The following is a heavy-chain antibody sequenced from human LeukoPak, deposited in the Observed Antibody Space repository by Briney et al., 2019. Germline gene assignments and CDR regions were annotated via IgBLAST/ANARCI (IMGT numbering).Heavy chain of an antibody. CDR2: IKQDGSEK. Sequence: GGSLRLSCAASGFTFSSYWMSWVLQAPGKGLEWVANIKQDGSEKYYVDSVKGRFTISRDNAKNSLYLQMNSLRAEDTGVYSCARGGSYYDSSGYYRAAEIDYWGQGTLVTVSS. D-gene: IGHD3-22*01. CDR3: ARGGSYYDSSGYYRAAEIDY. V-gene: IGHV3-7*01. CDR1: GFTFSSYW. J-gene: IGHJ4*02.